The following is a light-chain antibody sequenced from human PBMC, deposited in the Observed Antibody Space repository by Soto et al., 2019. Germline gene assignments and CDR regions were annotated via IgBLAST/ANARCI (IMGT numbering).Light chain of an antibody. CDR1: QSVRSY. V-gene: IGKV3-11*01. J-gene: IGKJ4*01. Sequence: EIVLTQSPATLSLSPGERATLSCRASQSVRSYVAWYQQKPGQAPRLLIYDASNRATGIPARFSGSGSGTDFTLTISSLEPEDFAVYYCQQSSNWPLLTFGGGTKVEIK. CDR3: QQSSNWPLLT. CDR2: DAS.